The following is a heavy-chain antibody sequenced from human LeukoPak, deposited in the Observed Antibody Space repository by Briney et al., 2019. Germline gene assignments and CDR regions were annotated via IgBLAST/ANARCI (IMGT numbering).Heavy chain of an antibody. Sequence: PGGSLRLSCAAAGFTFSDYAMHWVRQAPGKGLEWVSSISYTGTYIYYADSVKGRFTISRDNAQNSLYLQMNSLRAEDTAIYYCVRDRGTYRPIDYWGQGTLVTVSS. CDR1: GFTFSDYA. D-gene: IGHD1-26*01. CDR3: VRDRGTYRPIDY. J-gene: IGHJ4*02. V-gene: IGHV3-21*04. CDR2: ISYTGTYI.